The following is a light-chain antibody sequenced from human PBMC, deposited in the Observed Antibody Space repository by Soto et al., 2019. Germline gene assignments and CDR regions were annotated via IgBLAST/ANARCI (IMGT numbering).Light chain of an antibody. Sequence: DSQMTQSPSSLSAVVGDRVTITCRASRGIGDRLAWFQQKPGKAPQFLIQAASNLQSGVPSRFSGSGSGTEFTLTISSLQPDDFATYYCQQYNSYSTFGQGTKVDIK. CDR1: RGIGDR. CDR2: AAS. V-gene: IGKV1D-16*01. J-gene: IGKJ1*01. CDR3: QQYNSYST.